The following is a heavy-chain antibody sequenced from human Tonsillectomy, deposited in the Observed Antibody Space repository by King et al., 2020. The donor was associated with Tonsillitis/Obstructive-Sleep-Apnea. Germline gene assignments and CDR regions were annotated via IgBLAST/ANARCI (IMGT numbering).Heavy chain of an antibody. Sequence: VQLQESGPGLVKPSETLSLTCTVSGGSISSSYCSWLRQPPGKGLEWIGDIHYSGSTNYNPSLKSRVTISVDTSKNQFSLKLSSVTAADTAVYYCARDMVLEAGGDAFDIWGQGTMVTVSS. D-gene: IGHD2-8*01. CDR3: ARDMVLEAGGDAFDI. V-gene: IGHV4-59*01. J-gene: IGHJ3*02. CDR2: IHYSGST. CDR1: GGSISSSY.